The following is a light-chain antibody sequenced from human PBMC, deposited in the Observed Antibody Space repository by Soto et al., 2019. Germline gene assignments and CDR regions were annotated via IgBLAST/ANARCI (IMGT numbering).Light chain of an antibody. Sequence: DIQLTQSPSFLSASVGDRVTITCRASQGISSFLVWYQQKPGKAPKLLIYAASTLQSGVPSRFSGSGSGTEFPLTISSLQPEDFATYYCQQVNSYPSITFGQGTRLEIK. V-gene: IGKV1-9*01. J-gene: IGKJ5*01. CDR1: QGISSF. CDR3: QQVNSYPSIT. CDR2: AAS.